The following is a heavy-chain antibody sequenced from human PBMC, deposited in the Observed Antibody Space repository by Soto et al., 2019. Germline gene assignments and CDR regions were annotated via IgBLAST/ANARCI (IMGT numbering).Heavy chain of an antibody. CDR3: AKDQGSSGDERDD. J-gene: IGHJ4*02. D-gene: IGHD6-19*01. CDR1: GFTFSNYA. CDR2: ISGSGGST. Sequence: EVQLLESGGGLVQPGGSLRLSCAASGFTFSNYAVTWVRQAPGKGLEWGSTISGSGGSTYYADSLKGRFTISRDNSKNTRYLQMNSLRAEDTAVYYWAKDQGSSGDERDDWGQGTLVTGST. V-gene: IGHV3-23*01.